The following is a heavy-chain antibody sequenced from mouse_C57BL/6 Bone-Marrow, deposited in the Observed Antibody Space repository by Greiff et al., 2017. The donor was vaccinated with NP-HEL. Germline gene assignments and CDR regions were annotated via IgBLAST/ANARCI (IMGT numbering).Heavy chain of an antibody. J-gene: IGHJ2*01. CDR3: ARQSFLLRRWGYFDY. CDR2: ISSGGSYT. D-gene: IGHD1-1*01. Sequence: EVKVVESGGDLVKPGGSLKLSCAASGFTFSSYGMSWVRQTPDKRLEWVATISSGGSYTYSPDSVKGRFTISRDNAKNTLYLQMSRLKSEDTAMYDCARQSFLLRRWGYFDYWGQGTTLTVSS. V-gene: IGHV5-6*01. CDR1: GFTFSSYG.